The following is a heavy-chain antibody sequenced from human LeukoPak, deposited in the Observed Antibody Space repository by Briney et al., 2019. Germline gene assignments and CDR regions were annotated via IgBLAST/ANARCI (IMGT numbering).Heavy chain of an antibody. CDR3: ARDRTGYYDSSGYPLDACDI. CDR2: IYTSGST. CDR1: GGSISSGSYY. D-gene: IGHD3-22*01. V-gene: IGHV4-61*02. J-gene: IGHJ3*02. Sequence: SETLSLTCTVSGGSISSGSYYWSWIRQHAGKGLEWIGRIYTSGSTNYNPSLKSRVTISVDTSKNQFSLKLSSVTAADTAVYYCARDRTGYYDSSGYPLDACDIWGQGTMVTVSS.